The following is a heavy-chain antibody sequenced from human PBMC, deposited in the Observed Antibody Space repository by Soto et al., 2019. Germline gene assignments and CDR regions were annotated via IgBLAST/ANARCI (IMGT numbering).Heavy chain of an antibody. V-gene: IGHV4-59*01. J-gene: IGHJ4*02. CDR1: GGSMSEYF. CDR3: ARDGYDGSGSPYPAY. Sequence: SETLSLACSVSGGSMSEYFWSWIRQSPGKGLEWIGYIYYLGSTDYNPSLKSRVTISVDTSKRQFSLRLTSVTAADTAVYYCARDGYDGSGSPYPAYWGPGTQVTVSS. D-gene: IGHD3-10*01. CDR2: IYYLGST.